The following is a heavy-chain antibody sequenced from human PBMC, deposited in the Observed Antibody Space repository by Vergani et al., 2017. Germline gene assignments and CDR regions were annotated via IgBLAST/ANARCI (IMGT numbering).Heavy chain of an antibody. D-gene: IGHD3-22*01. J-gene: IGHJ3*02. CDR1: GGSISSGSYY. V-gene: IGHV4-61*02. CDR3: ARDILHSRVDAFDI. Sequence: QVQLQESGPGLLKPSQTLSLTCTVSGGSISSGSYYWSWIRQPAGKGLEWIGRIYTSGSTNYNPSLKSRVTISVDTSKNQFSLKLSSVTAADTAVYYCARDILHSRVDAFDIWGQGTMVTVSS. CDR2: IYTSGST.